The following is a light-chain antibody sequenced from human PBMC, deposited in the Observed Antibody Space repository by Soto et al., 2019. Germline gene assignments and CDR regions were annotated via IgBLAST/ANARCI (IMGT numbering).Light chain of an antibody. CDR3: QQYDNLLLT. CDR2: DAS. J-gene: IGKJ4*01. Sequence: DIQMTQSPSSLSASVGDIVTITCQASHDISNYLNWYQQKPGKAPKLLIYDASNLETGVPSRFSGSGSGTDFTFTISSLQPEDIATYYCQQYDNLLLTFGGGTKVDIK. CDR1: HDISNY. V-gene: IGKV1-33*01.